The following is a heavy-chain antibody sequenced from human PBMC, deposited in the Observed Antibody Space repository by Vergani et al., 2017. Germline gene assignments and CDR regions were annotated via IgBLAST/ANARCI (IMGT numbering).Heavy chain of an antibody. V-gene: IGHV1-18*04. D-gene: IGHD3-3*01. CDR2: ISAYNGNT. Sequence: QVQLVQSGAEVKKPGASVKVSCKASGYTFTSYDISWVRQAPGQGLEWMGWISAYNGNTNYAQKLQGRVTMTTDTSTSTAYMELRSLRSDDTALYYCAIVTHNTIFGVLCWFDPWGQGTLVTVSS. J-gene: IGHJ5*02. CDR3: AIVTHNTIFGVLCWFDP. CDR1: GYTFTSYD.